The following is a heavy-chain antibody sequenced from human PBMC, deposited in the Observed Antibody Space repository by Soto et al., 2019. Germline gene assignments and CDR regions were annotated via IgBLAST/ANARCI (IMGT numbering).Heavy chain of an antibody. CDR3: ARDFFDSSDYTTNWFDP. CDR1: GGSISSYY. J-gene: IGHJ5*02. V-gene: IGHV4-59*08. Sequence: PSETLCLTCTVSGGSISSYYWSWIRQPPGKGLEWIGSIYYTGSANYNPSLKSRVTISVDTSKNQFSLKLTSVTAADAALYYCARDFFDSSDYTTNWFDPWGQGTLVTVSS. CDR2: IYYTGSA. D-gene: IGHD3-22*01.